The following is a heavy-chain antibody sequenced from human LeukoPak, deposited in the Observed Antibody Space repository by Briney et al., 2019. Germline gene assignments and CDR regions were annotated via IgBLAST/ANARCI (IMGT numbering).Heavy chain of an antibody. CDR2: ISYDGRNK. CDR1: GFTFISYA. D-gene: IGHD3-22*01. V-gene: IGHV3-30*04. J-gene: IGHJ4*02. Sequence: GGSLRLSCAASGFTFISYAMHWVRQPPGKGLEWVAVISYDGRNKYYADSVKGRFTLSTDNPNSTLYLQMNSLRAEDTAVYSCAKRGVVIRVILVGFHKEAYYFDSWGQGALVTVSS. CDR3: AKRGVVIRVILVGFHKEAYYFDS.